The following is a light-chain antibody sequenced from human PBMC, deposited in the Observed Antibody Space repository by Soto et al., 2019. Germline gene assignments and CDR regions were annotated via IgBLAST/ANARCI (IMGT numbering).Light chain of an antibody. J-gene: IGKJ3*01. V-gene: IGKV1-6*01. Sequence: AIQMTQSPSSLSVSVGDRITITCRASQDIRNDLAWYQQRAGKAPKLLIYGASTLQSGVPSRFSGSGSGTEFTLTISSLQPEDFATYHCQQLQRTPFTFGPGTTVDV. CDR2: GAS. CDR3: QQLQRTPFT. CDR1: QDIRND.